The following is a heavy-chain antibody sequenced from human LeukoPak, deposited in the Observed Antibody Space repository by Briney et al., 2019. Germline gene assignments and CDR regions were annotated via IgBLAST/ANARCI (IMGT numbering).Heavy chain of an antibody. D-gene: IGHD2-15*01. Sequence: KPSETLSLTCAVSGYSISSGYYWGWIRQPPGKGLEWIGSIYHCGSTYYNPSLKSRVTISVDTSKNQFSLKLSSVTAADTAVYYCAAYCSGGSCYSDSDYWGQGTLVTVSS. CDR3: AAYCSGGSCYSDSDY. V-gene: IGHV4-38-2*01. J-gene: IGHJ4*02. CDR2: IYHCGST. CDR1: GYSISSGYY.